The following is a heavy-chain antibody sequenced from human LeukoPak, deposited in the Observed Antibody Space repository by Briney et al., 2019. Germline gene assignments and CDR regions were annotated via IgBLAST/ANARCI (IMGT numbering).Heavy chain of an antibody. CDR2: ISGSGGST. CDR1: GFSFSSYW. D-gene: IGHD1-26*01. J-gene: IGHJ4*02. V-gene: IGHV3-23*01. Sequence: PGGSLRLSCAASGFSFSSYWMHWVRQAPGKGLEWVSVISGSGGSTYYAGSVKGRFTISRDNSKNTLYLQMNSLRAEDTAVYYCARASGSFDYWGQGTLVTVSS. CDR3: ARASGSFDY.